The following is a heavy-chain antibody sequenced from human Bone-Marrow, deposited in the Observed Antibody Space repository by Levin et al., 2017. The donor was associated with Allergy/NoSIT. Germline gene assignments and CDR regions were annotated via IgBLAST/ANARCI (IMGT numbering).Heavy chain of an antibody. CDR3: AKDPAYYYDSSGTSLFYY. CDR1: GFTFSSYA. Sequence: GESLKISCAASGFTFSSYAMSWVRQAPGKGLEWVSAISGSGGSTYYADSVKGRFTISRDNSKNTLYLQMNSLRAEDTAVYYCAKDPAYYYDSSGTSLFYYWGQGTLVTVSS. D-gene: IGHD3-22*01. V-gene: IGHV3-23*01. J-gene: IGHJ4*02. CDR2: ISGSGGST.